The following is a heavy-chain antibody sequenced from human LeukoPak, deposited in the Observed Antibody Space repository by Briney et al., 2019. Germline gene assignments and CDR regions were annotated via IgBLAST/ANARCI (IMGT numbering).Heavy chain of an antibody. CDR1: GYTFTSYG. J-gene: IGHJ4*02. Sequence: ATVKVSCKASGYTFTSYGISWVRQAPGQGLEWMGWISAYNGNTNYAQKLQGRVTMTTDTSTSTAYMELRSLRSDDTAVYYCARRFYGDYGFYFDYWGQGTLVTVSS. CDR3: ARRFYGDYGFYFDY. V-gene: IGHV1-18*01. CDR2: ISAYNGNT. D-gene: IGHD4-17*01.